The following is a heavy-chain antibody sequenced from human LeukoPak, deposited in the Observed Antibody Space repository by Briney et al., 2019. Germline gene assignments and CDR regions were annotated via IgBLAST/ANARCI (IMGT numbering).Heavy chain of an antibody. CDR3: ARRDEGLDF. D-gene: IGHD2-21*01. Sequence: GGSLRLSCAASGFTFSNYWMNWVRQAPGKGLEWVANIKQDGSEKYYVDSVKGRFTISRDNAKNSLCLQMNSLRVEDTAVYYCARRDEGLDFWGQGTLVTVSS. CDR2: IKQDGSEK. J-gene: IGHJ4*02. V-gene: IGHV3-7*01. CDR1: GFTFSNYW.